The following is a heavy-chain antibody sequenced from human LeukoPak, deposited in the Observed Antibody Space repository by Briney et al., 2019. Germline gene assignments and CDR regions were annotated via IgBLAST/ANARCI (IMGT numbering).Heavy chain of an antibody. V-gene: IGHV4-61*01. J-gene: IGHJ4*02. D-gene: IGHD4-17*01. Sequence: SETLSLTCTVSGGSVSSGTYYWSWIRQPQGKGLEWIGYIYYSGSTNYSPSLKSRVTISADASKNQFSLKLTSVTVADTAVYYCARNYGDSLYYFDYWGQGTLVTVSS. CDR3: ARNYGDSLYYFDY. CDR2: IYYSGST. CDR1: GGSVSSGTYY.